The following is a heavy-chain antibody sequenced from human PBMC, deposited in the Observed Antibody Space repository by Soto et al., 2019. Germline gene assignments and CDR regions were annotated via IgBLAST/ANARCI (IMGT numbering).Heavy chain of an antibody. Sequence: SETLSLTCAVSGASVGSGGYSWSWIRQPPGKGLEWIGYIYHGVSTDYNPSLKSRVTISVDSSKNLFSLSLSSVTAADTAVYFCVRSGCSSTACHTDWFDPWGPGTLVTVSS. D-gene: IGHD2-2*01. CDR1: GASVGSGGYS. CDR2: IYHGVST. J-gene: IGHJ5*02. CDR3: VRSGCSSTACHTDWFDP. V-gene: IGHV4-30-2*01.